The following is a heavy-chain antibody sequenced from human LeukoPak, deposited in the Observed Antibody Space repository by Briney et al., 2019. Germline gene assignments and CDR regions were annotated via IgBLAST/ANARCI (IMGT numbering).Heavy chain of an antibody. J-gene: IGHJ6*03. D-gene: IGHD1-14*01. V-gene: IGHV4-59*08. Sequence: SETLSLTCTVSGGSISSYFWSWSRQPPGKGLEWIGYIYYSGSTNYNPSLKSRVTISVDTSKNQFSLKLSSVTAADTAVYYCARHVNHGDYTYYYMDVWGKGTTVTVSS. CDR2: IYYSGST. CDR3: ARHVNHGDYTYYYMDV. CDR1: GGSISSYF.